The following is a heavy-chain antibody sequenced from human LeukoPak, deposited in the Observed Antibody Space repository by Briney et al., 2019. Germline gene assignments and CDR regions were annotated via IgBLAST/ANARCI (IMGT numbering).Heavy chain of an antibody. Sequence: GGSLRLSCAASGFTFSSYYMNWVRQAPGKGLEWVSSISGTSSYIYYGGSVKGRFTVSRDNAKNSLYLQMNSLRAEDTAVYYCAKRGEGVSNTWYMNNWFDPWGQGTLVTVSS. V-gene: IGHV3-21*01. CDR1: GFTFSSYY. CDR3: AKRGEGVSNTWYMNNWFDP. CDR2: ISGTSSYI. D-gene: IGHD6-13*01. J-gene: IGHJ5*02.